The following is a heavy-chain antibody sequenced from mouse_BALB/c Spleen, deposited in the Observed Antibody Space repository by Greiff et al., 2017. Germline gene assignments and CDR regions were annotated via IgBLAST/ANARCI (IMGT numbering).Heavy chain of an antibody. CDR1: GFNIKDYY. J-gene: IGHJ4*01. D-gene: IGHD1-1*01. CDR3: ASGGNYYGSPAMDY. CDR2: IDPENGNT. V-gene: IGHV14-1*02. Sequence: VQLQQSGAELVRPGALVKLSCKASGFNIKDYYMHWVKQRPEQGLEWIGWIDPENGNTIYDPKFQGKASITADTSSNTAYLQLSSLTSEDTAVYYGASGGNYYGSPAMDYWGQGTSVTVSS.